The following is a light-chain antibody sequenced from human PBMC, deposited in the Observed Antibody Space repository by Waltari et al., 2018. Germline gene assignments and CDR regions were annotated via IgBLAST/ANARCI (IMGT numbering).Light chain of an antibody. V-gene: IGKV4-1*01. CDR3: QQYYSTPWT. CDR1: QSVLYSSNNKNY. J-gene: IGKJ1*01. CDR2: WAS. Sequence: IVMTQSPDSLAVSLRERATITSKSSQSVLYSSNNKNYLAWYQQKPGQPPKLLIDWASTRESGVPDRFSGSGSGTDFTLTISSLQAEDVAVYYCQQYYSTPWTFGQGTKVEIK.